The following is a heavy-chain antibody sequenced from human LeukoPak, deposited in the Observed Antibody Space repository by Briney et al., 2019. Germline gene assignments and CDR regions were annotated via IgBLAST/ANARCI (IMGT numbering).Heavy chain of an antibody. CDR1: GFTFSSYA. CDR2: IYSGGST. Sequence: GGSLRLSCAASGFTFSSYAMSWVRQASGKGLEWVSVIYSGGSTYYADSVKGRFTISRDNSKNTLYLQMNSLRAEDTAVYYCARDADYYYDSSGYYRGDYWGQGTLVTVSS. J-gene: IGHJ4*02. V-gene: IGHV3-53*01. CDR3: ARDADYYYDSSGYYRGDY. D-gene: IGHD3-22*01.